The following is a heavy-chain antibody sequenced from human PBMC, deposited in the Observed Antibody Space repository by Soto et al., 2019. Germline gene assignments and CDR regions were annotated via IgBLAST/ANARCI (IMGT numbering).Heavy chain of an antibody. CDR2: IIPFFGTP. J-gene: IGHJ4*02. Sequence: SVKVSCKASGGSFSSYAISWVRQAPGQGLEWMGGIIPFFGTPNYAQKFQGRVTVTTDTSTSTAYMELRSLRSDDTAVYYCARGSGYYYWDDYWGQGTLVTVSS. CDR3: ARGSGYYYWDDY. CDR1: GGSFSSYA. D-gene: IGHD3-22*01. V-gene: IGHV1-69*05.